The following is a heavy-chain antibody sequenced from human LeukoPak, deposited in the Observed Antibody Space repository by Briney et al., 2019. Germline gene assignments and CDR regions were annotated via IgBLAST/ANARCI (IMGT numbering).Heavy chain of an antibody. D-gene: IGHD1-26*01. Sequence: GGSLRLSCAASGFTFSDSYMTWVRQAPGKGVEWVAYISGSGHDINYSESAKGRFTISRDNAKNSLYLQMNSLRAEDTAVYYCARRRDSGSLQHFDYWGQGTLVTVSS. V-gene: IGHV3-11*01. CDR1: GFTFSDSY. CDR2: ISGSGHDI. CDR3: ARRRDSGSLQHFDY. J-gene: IGHJ4*02.